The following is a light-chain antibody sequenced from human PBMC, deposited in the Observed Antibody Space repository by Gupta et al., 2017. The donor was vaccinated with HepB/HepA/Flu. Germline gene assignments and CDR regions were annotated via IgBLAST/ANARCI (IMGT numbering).Light chain of an antibody. CDR2: DAS. CDR3: QQRSNWLFT. CDR1: QSVSSY. Sequence: PGERATLSCRASQSVSSYLSWYQQKPGQAPRLLIYDASNRATGIPARFSGSGSGTDFTLTISSLEPEDFAVYYCQQRSNWLFTFGPGTKVDIK. V-gene: IGKV3-11*01. J-gene: IGKJ3*01.